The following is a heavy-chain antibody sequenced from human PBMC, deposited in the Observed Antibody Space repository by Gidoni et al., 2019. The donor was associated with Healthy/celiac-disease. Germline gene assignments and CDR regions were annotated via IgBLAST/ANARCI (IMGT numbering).Heavy chain of an antibody. CDR2: ISYDGSNK. CDR3: AKDALSYSSGWYSWFDP. J-gene: IGHJ5*02. Sequence: QVQLVESGGGVVQPGRSLRLSCAASGFTFSSYGMHWVRQAPGKGLEWVAVISYDGSNKYYADSVKGRFTISRDNSKNTLYLQMNSLRAEDTAVYYCAKDALSYSSGWYSWFDPWGQGTLVTVSS. D-gene: IGHD6-19*01. V-gene: IGHV3-30*18. CDR1: GFTFSSYG.